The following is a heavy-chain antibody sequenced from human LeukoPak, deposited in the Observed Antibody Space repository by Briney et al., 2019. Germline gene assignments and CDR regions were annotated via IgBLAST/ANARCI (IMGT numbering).Heavy chain of an antibody. CDR1: GFAFSTYW. CDR3: TTGSKHHVLRFLEWL. J-gene: IGHJ4*02. V-gene: IGHV3-15*01. D-gene: IGHD3-3*01. Sequence: GGSLRLSCVGSGFAFSTYWMNWARQAPGKGLEWVGRIKSKTDGGTTDYAAPVKGRFTISRDDSKNTLYLQMNSLKTEDTAVYYRTTGSKHHVLRFLEWLWGQGTLVTVSS. CDR2: IKSKTDGGTT.